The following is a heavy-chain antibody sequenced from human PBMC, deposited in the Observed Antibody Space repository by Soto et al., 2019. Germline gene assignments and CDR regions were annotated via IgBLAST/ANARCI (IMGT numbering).Heavy chain of an antibody. CDR3: ARDPRGSPGIAAAGTGWFDP. V-gene: IGHV1-18*01. CDR1: GYTFTSYG. D-gene: IGHD6-13*01. CDR2: ISAYNGNT. Sequence: XSVKVSCNASGYTFTSYGISWVRQAPGQGLEWMGWISAYNGNTNYAQKLQGRVTMTTDTSTSTAYMELRSLRSDDTAVYYCARDPRGSPGIAAAGTGWFDPWGQGTLVTVSS. J-gene: IGHJ5*02.